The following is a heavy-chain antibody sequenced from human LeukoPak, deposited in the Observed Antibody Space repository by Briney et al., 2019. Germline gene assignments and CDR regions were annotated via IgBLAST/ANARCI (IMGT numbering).Heavy chain of an antibody. V-gene: IGHV3-23*01. CDR3: AKRRQWLASPYYYYGMDV. CDR1: GFTFSTSA. J-gene: IGHJ6*02. CDR2: ISTSGAST. D-gene: IGHD6-19*01. Sequence: SGGSLRLSCAASGFTFSTSAMNWVRQAPGKGLEWVSAISTSGASTYYADSVKGRFSISRDNSRNTLYLQMNSLRAEDTAVYYCAKRRQWLASPYYYYGMDVWGQGTTVTVSS.